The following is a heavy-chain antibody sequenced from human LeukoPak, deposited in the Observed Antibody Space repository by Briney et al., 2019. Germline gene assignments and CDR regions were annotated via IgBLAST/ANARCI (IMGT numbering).Heavy chain of an antibody. Sequence: PGRSLRLSCAGAGFTSSNYGMHWVRQAPGKGLEWLAVISYEGRTMYYADSVKGRFTISRDNSRNTLFLQMNSLSPDDTAVYYCAKEGTAQISTWYDNWGQGTLVTVSS. D-gene: IGHD2-2*01. J-gene: IGHJ4*02. V-gene: IGHV3-30*18. CDR2: ISYEGRTM. CDR3: AKEGTAQISTWYDN. CDR1: GFTSSNYG.